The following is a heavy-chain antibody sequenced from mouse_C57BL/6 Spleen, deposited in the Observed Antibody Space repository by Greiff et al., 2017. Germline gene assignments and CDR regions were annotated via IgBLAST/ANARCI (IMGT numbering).Heavy chain of an antibody. CDR3: AKRHSGCFEN. CDR1: GYAFTNYL. D-gene: IGHD3-1*01. V-gene: IGHV1-54*01. J-gene: IGHJ2*01. Sequence: VQLQQSGAELVRPGTSVKVSCKASGYAFTNYLIEWVKQRPGQGLEWIGVINPGSGGTNYNERFKGKGTLTADKSSSTAYMQLSSLTSEDSAVYICAKRHSGCFENWGEDTTLTLSS. CDR2: INPGSGGT.